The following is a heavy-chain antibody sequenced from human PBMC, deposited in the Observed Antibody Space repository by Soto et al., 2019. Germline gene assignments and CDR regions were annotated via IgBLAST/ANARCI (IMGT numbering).Heavy chain of an antibody. V-gene: IGHV4-4*07. CDR1: GGAISGYY. D-gene: IGHD3-3*01. Sequence: SETLSLTCTVSGGAISGYYWTWIRQSAGKGLEWMGRIYSSGGTKYNPSLQSRVTMSLDTSKNQFSLRLTSVTAADTAVYYCERGQRFSDSFDPWGQGTFVTASS. CDR3: ERGQRFSDSFDP. J-gene: IGHJ5*02. CDR2: IYSSGGT.